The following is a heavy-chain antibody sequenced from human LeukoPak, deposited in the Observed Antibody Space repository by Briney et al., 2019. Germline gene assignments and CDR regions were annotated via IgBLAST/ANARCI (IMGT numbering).Heavy chain of an antibody. V-gene: IGHV3-21*01. CDR2: ISSSSSYI. D-gene: IGHD3-16*01. Sequence: GGSLRLSCAASGFTFSSYSMNWVRQAPGKGLEWVSSISSSSSYIYYADSVRGRFTISRDNAKNSLYLQMNSLRAEDTAVYYCARALGRRFDYWGQGTLVTVSS. CDR1: GFTFSSYS. CDR3: ARALGRRFDY. J-gene: IGHJ4*02.